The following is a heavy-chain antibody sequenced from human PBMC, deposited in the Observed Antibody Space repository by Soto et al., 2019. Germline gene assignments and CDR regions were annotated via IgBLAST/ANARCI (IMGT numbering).Heavy chain of an antibody. J-gene: IGHJ3*01. Sequence: QVQLVESGGGVVQPGRSLRLSCAASGFTFSAYGIHWVRQAPGKGLEWVATISFDSRDKLYVDSMNDRLTITRENSRNTVYLQMDSLRAEDTAVYHCARVCGGDCGNAFDVWGQGTVVAVSP. CDR3: ARVCGGDCGNAFDV. CDR2: ISFDSRDK. CDR1: GFTFSAYG. V-gene: IGHV3-33*05. D-gene: IGHD2-21*02.